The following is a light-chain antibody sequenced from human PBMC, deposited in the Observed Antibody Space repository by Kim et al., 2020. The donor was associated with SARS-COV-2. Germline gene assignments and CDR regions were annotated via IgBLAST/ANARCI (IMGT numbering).Light chain of an antibody. CDR3: LQTFSVPLT. J-gene: IGKJ4*01. V-gene: IGKV1-39*01. CDR1: QSIDSY. Sequence: ASIGDRVTITCRASQSIDSYLNWYQHKPGKAPKLLVYGAISLESGVPSRFGGSKSGTDFTLTITSLQPEDSATYFCLQTFSVPLTFGGGTKVDIK. CDR2: GAI.